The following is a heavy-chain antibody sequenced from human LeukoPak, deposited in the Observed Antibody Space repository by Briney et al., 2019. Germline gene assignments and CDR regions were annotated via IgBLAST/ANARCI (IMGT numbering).Heavy chain of an antibody. CDR2: ISYDGSNK. V-gene: IGHV3-30*18. CDR3: AKVNIMITFGGYGMDV. CDR1: GFTFSSYG. D-gene: IGHD3-16*01. J-gene: IGHJ6*02. Sequence: QAGGSLRLSCAASGFTFSSYGMHWVRQAPGKGLDWVAVISYDGSNKYYADSVKGRFTISRDNSKNTLYLQMNSLRAEDTAVYYCAKVNIMITFGGYGMDVWGQGTTVTVSS.